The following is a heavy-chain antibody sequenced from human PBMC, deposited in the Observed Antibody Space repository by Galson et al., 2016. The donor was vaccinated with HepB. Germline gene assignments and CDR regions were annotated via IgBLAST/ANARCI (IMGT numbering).Heavy chain of an antibody. V-gene: IGHV4-31*03. CDR3: ARFEYSRPLAAFDI. D-gene: IGHD6-13*01. Sequence: TLSLTCTVSGGAISSGDSYWSWLRQRPGKGLEWIGYIYYSGSTYYNPSIKSRVTMSVDMSTNQFSLRLSSVTAADTALYYCARFEYSRPLAAFDIWGQGTAVTVSS. CDR2: IYYSGST. J-gene: IGHJ3*02. CDR1: GGAISSGDSY.